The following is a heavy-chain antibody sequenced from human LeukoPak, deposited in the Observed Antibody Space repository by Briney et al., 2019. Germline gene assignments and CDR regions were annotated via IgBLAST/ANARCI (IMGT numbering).Heavy chain of an antibody. V-gene: IGHV4-34*01. CDR2: INHSGST. CDR3: ARGSSTFYYYYGMDV. D-gene: IGHD6-6*01. J-gene: IGHJ6*02. Sequence: SETLSLTCAVYGGSFSGYYWSWIRQPPGKGLERIGEINHSGSTNYNPSLKSQVTISVDTSKNQFSLKLSSVTAADTAVYYCARGSSTFYYYYGMDVWGQGTTVTVSS. CDR1: GGSFSGYY.